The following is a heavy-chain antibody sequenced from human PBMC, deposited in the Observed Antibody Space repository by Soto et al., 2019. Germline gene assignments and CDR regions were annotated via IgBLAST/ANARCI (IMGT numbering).Heavy chain of an antibody. D-gene: IGHD5-12*01. CDR2: ISWDGGST. CDR1: GFTFDDYT. Sequence: RRLSCAASGFTFDDYTMHWVRQAPGKGLEWVSLISWDGGSTYYADSVKGRFTISRDNSKNSLYLQMNSLRTEDTALYYCAKGRGYSGSGSRRYYYYGMDVWGQGTTVTVSS. CDR3: AKGRGYSGSGSRRYYYYGMDV. V-gene: IGHV3-43*01. J-gene: IGHJ6*02.